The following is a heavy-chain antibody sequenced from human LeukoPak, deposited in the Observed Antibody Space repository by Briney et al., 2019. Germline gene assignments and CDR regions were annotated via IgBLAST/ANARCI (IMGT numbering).Heavy chain of an antibody. D-gene: IGHD1-26*01. CDR2: IRYDGSNK. J-gene: IGHJ4*02. CDR1: GFTFSNYG. CDR3: AKDIVGASPYYFDY. Sequence: AGGSLRLSCAASGFTFSNYGMHWVRQAPGKGLEWVAFIRYDGSNKYYADSVKGRFTISRDNSKNTLYLQMNSLRAEDTAVYYCAKDIVGASPYYFDYWGQGTLVTVSS. V-gene: IGHV3-30*02.